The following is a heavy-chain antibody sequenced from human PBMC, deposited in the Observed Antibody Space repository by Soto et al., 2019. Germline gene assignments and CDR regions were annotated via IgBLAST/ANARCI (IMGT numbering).Heavy chain of an antibody. D-gene: IGHD6-19*01. CDR3: ASPQQWLGQRGDFDY. CDR2: IRQDGSDK. J-gene: IGHJ4*02. V-gene: IGHV3-7*05. CDR1: GFTFSSYW. Sequence: ESGGGLVQPGGSLRLSCAASGFTFSSYWMSWVRQAPGKGLEWVANIRQDGSDKYYVDSVKGRFTISRDNSKNSLSLQMNSLRAEDTAIYYCASPQQWLGQRGDFDYWGQGTLVTVSS.